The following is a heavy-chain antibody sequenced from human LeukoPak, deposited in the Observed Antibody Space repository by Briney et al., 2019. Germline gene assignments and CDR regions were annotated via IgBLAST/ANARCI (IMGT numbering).Heavy chain of an antibody. CDR2: IYYSGST. J-gene: IGHJ6*03. V-gene: IGHV4-39*07. CDR1: GGSISSSSYY. D-gene: IGHD5-18*01. CDR3: ARGVQLWTWYYYYYMDV. Sequence: PSETLFLTCTVSGGSISSSSYYWGWIRQPPGKGLEWIGSIYYSGSTYYNPSLKSRVTISVDTSKNQFSLKLSSVTAADTAVYYCARGVQLWTWYYYYYMDVWGKGTTVTVSS.